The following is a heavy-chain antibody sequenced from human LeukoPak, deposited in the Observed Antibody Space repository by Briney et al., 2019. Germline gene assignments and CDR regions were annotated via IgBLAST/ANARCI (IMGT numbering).Heavy chain of an antibody. Sequence: SETLSLTCAVYGGSFSGYYWSWIRQPAGKGLEWIGEINHSGSTNYNPSLKSRVTISVDTSKNQFSLKLSSVTAADTAVYYCARGVTTVTTVFDYWGQGTLVTVSS. CDR2: INHSGST. V-gene: IGHV4-34*01. J-gene: IGHJ4*02. CDR1: GGSFSGYY. CDR3: ARGVTTVTTVFDY. D-gene: IGHD4-17*01.